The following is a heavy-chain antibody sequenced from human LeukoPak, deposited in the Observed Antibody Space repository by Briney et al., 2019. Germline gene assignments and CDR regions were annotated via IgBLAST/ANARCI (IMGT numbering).Heavy chain of an antibody. CDR1: GFTFSSYE. D-gene: IGHD1-26*01. CDR3: ARDFNPLYSGTYYDAFDI. Sequence: GGSLRLSCAASGFTFSSYEMNWVRQAPGKGLEWVANIKHDGSKKYCVDSVKGRFTISTDTAKNSLYLQMDSLRAEDTAVYYCARDFNPLYSGTYYDAFDIWGQGTMVTVSS. J-gene: IGHJ3*02. V-gene: IGHV3-7*01. CDR2: IKHDGSKK.